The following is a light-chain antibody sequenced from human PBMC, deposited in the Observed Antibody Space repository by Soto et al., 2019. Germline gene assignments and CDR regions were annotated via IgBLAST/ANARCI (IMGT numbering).Light chain of an antibody. CDR3: SSYTSSTTLV. CDR2: DVY. Sequence: QSALTQPASVSASPGQSITISCTGTRGDIGGYNYVSWYQKHPGKAPKLMIYDVYHRPSGVSNRFSASKSGNTASLTISGLQAEDEADYYCSSYTSSTTLVFGTGTKLTVL. J-gene: IGLJ1*01. V-gene: IGLV2-14*03. CDR1: RGDIGGYNY.